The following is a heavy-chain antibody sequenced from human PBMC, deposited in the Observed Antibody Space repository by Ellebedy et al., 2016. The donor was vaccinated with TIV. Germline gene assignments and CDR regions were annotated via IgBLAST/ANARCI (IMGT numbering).Heavy chain of an antibody. D-gene: IGHD3-10*01. CDR2: IYHTGST. CDR3: ARGEDTMVPDY. V-gene: IGHV4-4*02. CDR1: GGSISSSNW. J-gene: IGHJ4*02. Sequence: GSLRLSXPVSGGSISSSNWWSWVRQPPGKGLEWIGEIYHTGSTNYNPSLKSRVTISVDTSKNQFSLKLSSMTAADTAVYYCARGEDTMVPDYWGQGTLVTVSS.